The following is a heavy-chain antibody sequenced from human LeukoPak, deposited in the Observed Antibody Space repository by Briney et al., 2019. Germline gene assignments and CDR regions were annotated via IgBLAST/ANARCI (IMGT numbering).Heavy chain of an antibody. CDR3: AREPRRDSSGYYTYYFDY. J-gene: IGHJ4*02. CDR1: GYTFTSYG. V-gene: IGHV1-18*01. D-gene: IGHD3-22*01. CDR2: INAYNGNT. Sequence: ASVKVSCKSSGYTFTSYGISWVRQAPGQGLEWLGWINAYNGNTNYAQKLQGRVTMTTDTSTSTAYMELRSLRSDDTAVYYCAREPRRDSSGYYTYYFDYWGQGTLVTVSS.